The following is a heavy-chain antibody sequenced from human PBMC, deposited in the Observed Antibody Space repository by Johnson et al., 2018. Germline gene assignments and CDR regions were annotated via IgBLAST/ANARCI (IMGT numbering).Heavy chain of an antibody. V-gene: IGHV3-30*18. CDR2: ISYDGSNK. CDR1: GFTFSSYD. Sequence: VQLVESGGGVVQPGRSLRLSCAASGFTFSSYDMHWVRQAPGKGLEWVALISYDGSNKYYADSVKGRFTISRENSKNTLYLQMNSLRAEDTAEYYCAKASGYYMDVWGKGTTVTVSS. J-gene: IGHJ6*03. CDR3: AKASGYYMDV.